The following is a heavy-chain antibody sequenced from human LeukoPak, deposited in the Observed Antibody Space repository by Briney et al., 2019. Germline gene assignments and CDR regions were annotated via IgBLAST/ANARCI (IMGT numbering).Heavy chain of an antibody. D-gene: IGHD2-2*01. CDR2: IGGSGGST. CDR3: AKDVRYCSSTSCYYAYYYYYGMDV. J-gene: IGHJ6*02. CDR1: GFTFSSYA. V-gene: IGHV3-23*01. Sequence: GGSLRLSCAASGFTFSSYAMSWVRQAPGKGLEWVSAIGGSGGSTYYADSVKGRFTISRDNSKNTLYLQMNSLRAEDTAVYYCAKDVRYCSSTSCYYAYYYYYGMDVWGQGTTVTVSS.